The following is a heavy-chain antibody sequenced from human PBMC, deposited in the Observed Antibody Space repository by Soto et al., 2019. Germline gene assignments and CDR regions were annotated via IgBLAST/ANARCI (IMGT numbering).Heavy chain of an antibody. D-gene: IGHD2-2*01. J-gene: IGHJ4*02. V-gene: IGHV3-48*03. CDR1: RFTFSSYE. Sequence: EVQLVESGGGLAQPGGSVRLSCAASRFTFSSYEMNWVRQAPGKTLEWVSYISSAGDSSYYADSVKSRFTISRDNAKNSLYLQMNSLRVEDTAVYYCARVYCSTTTCHVQAFDSWGQGTLVTVSS. CDR2: ISSAGDSS. CDR3: ARVYCSTTTCHVQAFDS.